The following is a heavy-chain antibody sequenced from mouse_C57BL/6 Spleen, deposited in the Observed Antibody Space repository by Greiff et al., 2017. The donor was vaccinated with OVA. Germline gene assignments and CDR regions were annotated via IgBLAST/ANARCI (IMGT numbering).Heavy chain of an antibody. Sequence: EVKLVESVAELVRPGASVKLSCTASGFNIKNTYMHWVKQRPEQGLEWIGRIDPANGNTKYAPKFQGKATITADTSSNTAYLQLSSLTSEDTAIYYCARPLYDYDGAWFAYWGQGTLVTVSA. J-gene: IGHJ3*01. D-gene: IGHD2-4*01. CDR1: GFNIKNTY. CDR2: IDPANGNT. V-gene: IGHV14-3*01. CDR3: ARPLYDYDGAWFAY.